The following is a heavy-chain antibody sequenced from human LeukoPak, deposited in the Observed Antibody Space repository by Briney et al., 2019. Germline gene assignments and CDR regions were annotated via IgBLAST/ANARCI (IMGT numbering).Heavy chain of an antibody. CDR2: INPNSGGT. CDR1: GYTFTVYY. D-gene: IGHD3-22*01. V-gene: IGHV1-2*02. J-gene: IGHJ4*02. Sequence: ASVKVSCKASGYTFTVYYMHWVRQAPGQGLEWMGWINPNSGGTNYAQKFQGRVTMTRDTSISTAYMELSRLRSDDTAVYYCARDPDDSSGYHPIDYWGRGTLVTVSS. CDR3: ARDPDDSSGYHPIDY.